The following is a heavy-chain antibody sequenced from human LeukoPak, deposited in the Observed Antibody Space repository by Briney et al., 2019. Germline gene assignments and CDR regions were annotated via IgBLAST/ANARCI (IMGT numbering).Heavy chain of an antibody. V-gene: IGHV1-2*02. CDR3: ARGVGETAVADYYWYFDL. CDR2: INPNSGGT. D-gene: IGHD6-19*01. J-gene: IGHJ2*01. Sequence: ASVKVSCKASGYTSTNYDINWVRQAPGQGLEWMGWINPNSGGTNYAQKFQGRVTMTRDTSISTAYMELSRLRSDDTAVYYCARGVGETAVADYYWYFDLWGRGTLVTVSS. CDR1: GYTSTNYD.